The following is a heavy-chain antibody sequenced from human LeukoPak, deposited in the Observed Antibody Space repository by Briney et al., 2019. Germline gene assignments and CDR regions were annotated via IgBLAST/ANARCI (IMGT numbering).Heavy chain of an antibody. Sequence: PGGSLRLSCAASGFTFSSYAMSWVRQAPGKGLEWVSAISGSGGSTYYADSVKGRFTISRDNSKNTLYLQMNSLRAEDTAVYYCAKDLSRGYGGNSAPFVNWFDPWGQGTLVTVSS. J-gene: IGHJ5*02. D-gene: IGHD4-23*01. V-gene: IGHV3-23*01. CDR3: AKDLSRGYGGNSAPFVNWFDP. CDR1: GFTFSSYA. CDR2: ISGSGGST.